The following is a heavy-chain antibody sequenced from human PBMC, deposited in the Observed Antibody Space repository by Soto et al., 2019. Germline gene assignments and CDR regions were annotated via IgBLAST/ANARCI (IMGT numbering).Heavy chain of an antibody. CDR3: TRDSPPPPYFAYYGMDV. V-gene: IGHV4-31*02. D-gene: IGHD3-10*01. J-gene: IGHJ6*02. Sequence: WTWIRQRPGEGLEWIGYIDFSGRTYYNPSLRSRLSISVDTSQNHFSLRLNSMTAADTAVYYCTRDSPPPPYFAYYGMDVWGQGTTVTVSS. CDR2: IDFSGRT.